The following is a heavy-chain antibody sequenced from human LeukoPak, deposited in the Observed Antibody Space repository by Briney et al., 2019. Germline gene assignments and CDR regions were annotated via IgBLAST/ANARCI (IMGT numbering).Heavy chain of an antibody. J-gene: IGHJ4*02. Sequence: GGSLGLSCAASGFTFSSYEMNWVRQAPGKGLEWVSFISGTGITIFYADSVKGRFTISRDNARNSLYLQMNSLRAEDTAVYYCARAAARLFDYWGQGTLVTVSS. CDR1: GFTFSSYE. D-gene: IGHD6-6*01. CDR3: ARAAARLFDY. CDR2: ISGTGITI. V-gene: IGHV3-48*03.